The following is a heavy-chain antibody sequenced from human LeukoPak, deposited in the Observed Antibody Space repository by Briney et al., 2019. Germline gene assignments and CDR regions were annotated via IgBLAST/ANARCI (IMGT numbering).Heavy chain of an antibody. CDR3: ARTDIAARPVVARGYMDV. Sequence: NPSETLSLTCTVSGGSISSGSYYWSWIRQPAGMGLEWIGRIYTSGSTNYNPSLKSRVTISVDTSKNQFSLKLSSVTAADTAVYYCARTDIAARPVVARGYMDVWGKGTTVTVSS. V-gene: IGHV4-61*02. D-gene: IGHD6-6*01. CDR2: IYTSGST. J-gene: IGHJ6*03. CDR1: GGSISSGSYY.